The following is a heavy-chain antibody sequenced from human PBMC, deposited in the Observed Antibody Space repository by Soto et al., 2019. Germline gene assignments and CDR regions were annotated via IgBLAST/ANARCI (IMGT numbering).Heavy chain of an antibody. CDR2: INPFDGSR. V-gene: IGHV1-46*01. CDR3: ARDPGYSYGYN. Sequence: ASVKVSCKASGYIFTSYYIHWVRQAPGQGLEWMGWINPFDGSRMFAQKFQGRVTITRDTSASTAYMELSSLRSEDTAVYYCARDPGYSYGYNWGQGTLVTVSS. J-gene: IGHJ4*02. CDR1: GYIFTSYY. D-gene: IGHD5-18*01.